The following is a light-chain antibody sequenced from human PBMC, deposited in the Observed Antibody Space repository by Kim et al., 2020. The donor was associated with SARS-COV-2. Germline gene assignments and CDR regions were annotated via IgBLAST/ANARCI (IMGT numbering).Light chain of an antibody. CDR2: VNSDGSH. Sequence: ASVKLTCTLSSGNSSDAIAWHQQQPEKGPRYLMKVNSDGSHSKGDGIPDRFSGSSSGAERYLTISSLQSEDEADYYCQTWGTGIRVFGGGTQLTVL. CDR3: QTWGTGIRV. J-gene: IGLJ3*02. V-gene: IGLV4-69*01. CDR1: SGNSSDA.